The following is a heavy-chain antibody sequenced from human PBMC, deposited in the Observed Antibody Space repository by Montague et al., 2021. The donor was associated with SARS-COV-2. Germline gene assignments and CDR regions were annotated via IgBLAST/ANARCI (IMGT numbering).Heavy chain of an antibody. Sequence: SETLSLTCTVSGDYISAGGYYWSWIRQHPEKGLEWIGYIYYTGSRKYNSSLKSRLTISVDTSKNQFSLKLSSVTAADTAVYYCARHARGEGYTSWFDSWGQGTLVTVSS. J-gene: IGHJ5*01. CDR3: ARHARGEGYTSWFDS. V-gene: IGHV4-61*08. D-gene: IGHD5-24*01. CDR1: GDYISAGGYY. CDR2: IYYTGSR.